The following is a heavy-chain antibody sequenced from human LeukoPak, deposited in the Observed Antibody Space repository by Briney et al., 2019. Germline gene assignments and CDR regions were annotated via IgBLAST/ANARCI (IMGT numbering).Heavy chain of an antibody. CDR1: GGSFSGNY. V-gene: IGHV4-34*01. CDR2: SSPTGDIT. D-gene: IGHD2-21*01. J-gene: IGHJ4*02. CDR3: ARVPDFIARPCDS. Sequence: SETLSLTCAVYGGSFSGNYWTLIRQTPGRGLEWIGESSPTGDITGYNPSLKGRATISVDSSKDQFSLKLTSVTAADTGVYYCARVPDFIARPCDSWGPGTLVTVSS.